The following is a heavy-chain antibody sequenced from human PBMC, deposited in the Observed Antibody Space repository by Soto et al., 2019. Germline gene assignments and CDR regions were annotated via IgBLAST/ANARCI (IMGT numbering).Heavy chain of an antibody. CDR3: ARLAIAAAGTCFDY. V-gene: IGHV4-39*01. D-gene: IGHD6-13*01. CDR1: GGSISSSSYY. J-gene: IGHJ4*02. CDR2: IYYSGST. Sequence: PSETLSLTCTVSGGSISSSSYYWGWIRQPPGKGLEWIGSIYYSGSTYYNPSLKSRVTISVDTSKNQFSLKLSSVTAADTAVYYCARLAIAAAGTCFDYWGQGTLVTVSS.